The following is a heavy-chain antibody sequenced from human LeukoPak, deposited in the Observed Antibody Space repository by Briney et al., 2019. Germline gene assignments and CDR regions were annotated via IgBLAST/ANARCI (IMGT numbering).Heavy chain of an antibody. CDR2: IIPIFGTA. V-gene: IGHV1-69*06. CDR1: GGTFSSYA. CDR3: ARDRVGQLGVYYYYYMDV. D-gene: IGHD6-13*01. J-gene: IGHJ6*03. Sequence: SVKVSCKASGGTFSSYAISWVRQAPGQGLEWMGGIIPIFGTANYAQKFQGRVTITADKSTSTAGTATAYMELSSLRSEDTAVYYCARDRVGQLGVYYYYYMDVWGKGTTVTVSS.